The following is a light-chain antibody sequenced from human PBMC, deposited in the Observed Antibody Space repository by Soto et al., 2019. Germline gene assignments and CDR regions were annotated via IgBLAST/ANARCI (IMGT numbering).Light chain of an antibody. CDR2: GAS. CDR3: QQHNSWPRT. V-gene: IGKV3-15*01. Sequence: EIVMTQSPATLSVSPGERATLSCRASQSVSSNLAWYQKKPGQAPRLLIYGASTRATGIPARFSGSGSGTEFTLSISSLQSEDFAVYYCQQHNSWPRTFGQGTKVEIK. CDR1: QSVSSN. J-gene: IGKJ1*01.